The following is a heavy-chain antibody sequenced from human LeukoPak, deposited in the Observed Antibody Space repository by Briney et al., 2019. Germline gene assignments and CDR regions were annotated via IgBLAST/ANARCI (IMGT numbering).Heavy chain of an antibody. CDR1: GFTFSSYG. V-gene: IGHV3-30*18. J-gene: IGHJ4*02. Sequence: GRSLRLSCAASGFTFSSYGMHWVRQAPGKGLEWVAVISYDGSNKYYADSVKGRFTISRDNSKNTLYLQTNSLRAEDTAVYYCAKDYAGAAAGIFDYWGQGTLVTVSS. CDR2: ISYDGSNK. D-gene: IGHD6-13*01. CDR3: AKDYAGAAAGIFDY.